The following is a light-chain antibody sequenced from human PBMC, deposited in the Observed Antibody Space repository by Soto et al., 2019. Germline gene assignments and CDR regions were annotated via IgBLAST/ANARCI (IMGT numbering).Light chain of an antibody. Sequence: DIQMTQSPSSLSASVGDRVTITCRASQSISTYLNWYQQKVGKAPKLLIYAASSLQRGVPSTFSGSGCVTDFTLTISTLQPEDGATYYCQPSYSTPRTFGQGTKLEIK. J-gene: IGKJ2*02. CDR1: QSISTY. CDR2: AAS. CDR3: QPSYSTPRT. V-gene: IGKV1-39*01.